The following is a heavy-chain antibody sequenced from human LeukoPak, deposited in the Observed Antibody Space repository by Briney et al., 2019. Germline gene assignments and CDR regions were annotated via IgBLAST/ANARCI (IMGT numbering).Heavy chain of an antibody. J-gene: IGHJ4*02. D-gene: IGHD2-15*01. Sequence: AGGSLRLSCAASGFTFDDYGMSWVRQAPGKGLEWVSGINWNGGSTGYADSVKGRFTISRDNAKNSLYLQMNSLRAEDTALYYCASLGYCSGGSCSNFGYWGQGTLVTVSS. V-gene: IGHV3-20*04. CDR1: GFTFDDYG. CDR2: INWNGGST. CDR3: ASLGYCSGGSCSNFGY.